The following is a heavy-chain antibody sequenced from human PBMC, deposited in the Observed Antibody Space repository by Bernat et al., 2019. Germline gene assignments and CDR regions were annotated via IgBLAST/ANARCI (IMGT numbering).Heavy chain of an antibody. Sequence: EVQLLESGGGLVQPGGSLRLSCAASGFTFSSYAMSWVRQAPGRGLEWVSAIIGSGGSPYYADSVNGRFTISRDNSKNTLYLQMNSLRAEDTAVYYCAKDIRSNEPLLDGSGGPPDAFDIWGQGTMVTVSS. CDR3: AKDIRSNEPLLDGSGGPPDAFDI. D-gene: IGHD3-10*01. CDR2: IIGSGGSP. CDR1: GFTFSSYA. J-gene: IGHJ3*02. V-gene: IGHV3-23*01.